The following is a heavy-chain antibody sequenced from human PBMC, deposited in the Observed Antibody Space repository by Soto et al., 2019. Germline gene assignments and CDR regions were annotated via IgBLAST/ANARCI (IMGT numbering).Heavy chain of an antibody. Sequence: QLQLQESGPGLVKPSETLSLTCTVSGGSISSSSYYWGWIRQPPGKGLEWIGSIYYSGSTYYNPSLKSRVSISVDTSKNQFSLKLSSVTAADTAVYYCARRGRMGLGELSLSHPFDYWGQGTLVTVSS. V-gene: IGHV4-39*01. D-gene: IGHD3-16*02. CDR1: GGSISSSSYY. J-gene: IGHJ4*02. CDR3: ARRGRMGLGELSLSHPFDY. CDR2: IYYSGST.